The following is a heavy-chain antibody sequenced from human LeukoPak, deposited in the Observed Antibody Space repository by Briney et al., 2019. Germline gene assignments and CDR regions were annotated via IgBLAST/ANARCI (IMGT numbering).Heavy chain of an antibody. J-gene: IGHJ4*02. CDR1: GMSVSSNY. D-gene: IGHD1-26*01. CDR3: ARTPWQGWELPDY. CDR2: IWYDGSSK. V-gene: IGHV3-33*08. Sequence: GGSLRLSCAVSGMSVSSNYMTWVRQAPGKGLEWVAVIWYDGSSKYYADSVKGRFTISRDNSKNTLYLQMNSLRAEDTALYYCARTPWQGWELPDYWGQGTLVTVSS.